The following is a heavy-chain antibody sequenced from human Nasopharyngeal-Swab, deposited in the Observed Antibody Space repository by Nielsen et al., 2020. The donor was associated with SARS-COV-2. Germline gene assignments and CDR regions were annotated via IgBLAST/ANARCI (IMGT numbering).Heavy chain of an antibody. J-gene: IGHJ4*02. Sequence: SETLSLTCAVYGGSFSGYYWSWIRQPPGKGLEWIGEIIHSGSTNYNPSLKSRVTISVDTSKNQFSLKLSSVTAADTAVYYCARLIAAGPEYYFDYWGQGTLVTVSS. CDR1: GGSFSGYY. D-gene: IGHD6-13*01. V-gene: IGHV4-34*12. CDR2: IIHSGST. CDR3: ARLIAAGPEYYFDY.